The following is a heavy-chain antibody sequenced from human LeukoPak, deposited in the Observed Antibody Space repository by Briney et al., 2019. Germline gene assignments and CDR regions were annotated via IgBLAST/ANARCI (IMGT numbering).Heavy chain of an antibody. Sequence: ASVKVSCKASGGTFSSYAISWVRQAPGQGLEWMGWISAYNGNTNYAQKLQGRVTMTTDTSTSTAYMELRSLRSDDTAVYYCARDLYSSWSSYGMDVWGQGTTVTVSS. CDR3: ARDLYSSWSSYGMDV. CDR2: ISAYNGNT. CDR1: GGTFSSYA. V-gene: IGHV1-18*01. J-gene: IGHJ6*02. D-gene: IGHD6-13*01.